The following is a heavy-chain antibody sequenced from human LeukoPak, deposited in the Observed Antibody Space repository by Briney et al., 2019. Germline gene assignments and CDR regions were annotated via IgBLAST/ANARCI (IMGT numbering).Heavy chain of an antibody. Sequence: QPGGSLRLSCAASGFTFSSYWMHWVRQAPGKGLVWVSRINSDGSSTSYADSVKGRFTISRDNAKNTLYLQMNSLRAEDTAVYYCARVREGLSGYGDYYYYYYMDVWGKGTTVTVSS. CDR2: INSDGSST. CDR3: ARVREGLSGYGDYYYYYYMDV. J-gene: IGHJ6*03. CDR1: GFTFSSYW. V-gene: IGHV3-74*01. D-gene: IGHD4-17*01.